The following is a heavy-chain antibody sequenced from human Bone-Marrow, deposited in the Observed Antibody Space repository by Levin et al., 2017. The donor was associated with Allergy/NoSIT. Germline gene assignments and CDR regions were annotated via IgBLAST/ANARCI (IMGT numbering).Heavy chain of an antibody. CDR3: ARVAGSYDYVWGSYRYGAFDI. V-gene: IGHV3-30-3*01. CDR2: ISYDGSNK. CDR1: GFTFSSYA. D-gene: IGHD3-16*02. J-gene: IGHJ3*02. Sequence: GGSLRLSCAASGFTFSSYAMHWVPQAPGKGLEWVAVISYDGSNKYYADSVKGRFTISRDNSKNTLYLQMNSLRAEDTAVYYCARVAGSYDYVWGSYRYGAFDIWGQGTMVTVSS.